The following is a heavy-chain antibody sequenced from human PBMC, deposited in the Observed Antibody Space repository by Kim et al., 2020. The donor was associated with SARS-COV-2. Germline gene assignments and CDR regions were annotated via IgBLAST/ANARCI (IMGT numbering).Heavy chain of an antibody. CDR2: ISAYNGNT. V-gene: IGHV1-18*01. Sequence: ASVKVSCKASGYTFTSYGISWVRQAPGQGLEWMGWISAYNGNTNYAQKLQGRVTMTTDTPTSTAYMELRSLRSDDTAVYYCARKALWFGEPYYFDYWGQGTLVTVSS. CDR3: ARKALWFGEPYYFDY. D-gene: IGHD3-10*01. CDR1: GYTFTSYG. J-gene: IGHJ4*02.